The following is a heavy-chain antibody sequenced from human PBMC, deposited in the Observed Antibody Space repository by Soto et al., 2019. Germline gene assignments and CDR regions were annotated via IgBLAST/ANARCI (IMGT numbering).Heavy chain of an antibody. Sequence: GGSLRLSCTASAFTFSDYDMHWVRQGSGKGVEGVSTIGAAMDPYYTGSVKGRFTVSRENARNSIFLQMNSVTVGDTAVYWFIRAYSGRVPRRAHYSYALDVRGPGTMVTVSS. CDR2: IGAAMDP. D-gene: IGHD2-15*01. V-gene: IGHV3-13*05. CDR1: AFTFSDYD. J-gene: IGHJ6*02. CDR3: IRAYSGRVPRRAHYSYALDV.